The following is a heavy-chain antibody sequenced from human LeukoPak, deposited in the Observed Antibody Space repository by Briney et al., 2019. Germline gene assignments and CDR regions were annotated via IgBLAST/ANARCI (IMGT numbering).Heavy chain of an antibody. CDR3: ARGSPAPYYYYGMDV. J-gene: IGHJ6*02. CDR2: IYSGGST. Sequence: GGSLRLSCAASGFTVSSNYMSWVRQAPGKGLEWVSVIYSGGSTYYADSVKGRSTISRHNSKNTLYLQMNSLRAEDTAVYYCARGSPAPYYYYGMDVWGQGTTVTVSS. CDR1: GFTVSSNY. V-gene: IGHV3-53*04.